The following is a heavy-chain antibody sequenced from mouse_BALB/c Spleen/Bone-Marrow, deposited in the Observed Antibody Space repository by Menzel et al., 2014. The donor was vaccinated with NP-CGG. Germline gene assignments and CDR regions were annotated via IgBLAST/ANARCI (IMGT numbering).Heavy chain of an antibody. Sequence: EVQLVESGGGLVKPGGSLKLSCAASGFAFSSYDMSWVRQTPEKRLAWVAYISSGGGSTYYPDTVKGRFTISRDNAKNTLYLQMSSLKSEDTAMYYCAREVLRDYFDYWGKGTTLTVSS. CDR1: GFAFSSYD. J-gene: IGHJ2*01. CDR3: AREVLRDYFDY. V-gene: IGHV5-12-1*01. D-gene: IGHD1-1*01. CDR2: ISSGGGST.